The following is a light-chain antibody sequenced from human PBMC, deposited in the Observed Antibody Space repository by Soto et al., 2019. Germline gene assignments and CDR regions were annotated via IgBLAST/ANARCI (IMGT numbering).Light chain of an antibody. CDR1: QSINTY. CDR3: QQGGNWPLT. Sequence: ENVLTQSPATLSLSPGEGATLSYRASQSINTYLAWYQQKPGQAPRLLIYDASKRATGIPARFSGSGSGTNFTLTISSLEPEDFAVYYCQQGGNWPLTFGQGTRLEIK. CDR2: DAS. J-gene: IGKJ5*01. V-gene: IGKV3-11*01.